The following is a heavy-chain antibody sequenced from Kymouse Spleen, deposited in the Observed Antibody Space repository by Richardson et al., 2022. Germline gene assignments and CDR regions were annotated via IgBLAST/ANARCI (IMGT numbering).Heavy chain of an antibody. D-gene: IGHD1-20*01,IGHD1-7*01. V-gene: IGHV4-61*01. CDR1: GGSVSSGSYY. J-gene: IGHJ4*02. CDR2: IYYSGST. Sequence: QVQLQESGPGLVKPSETLSLTCTVSGGSVSSGSYYWSWIRQPPGKGLEWIGYIYYSGSTNYNPSLKSRVTISVDTSKNQFSLKLSSVTAADTAVYYCAREDNWKLDYWGQGTLVTVSS. CDR3: AREDNWKLDY.